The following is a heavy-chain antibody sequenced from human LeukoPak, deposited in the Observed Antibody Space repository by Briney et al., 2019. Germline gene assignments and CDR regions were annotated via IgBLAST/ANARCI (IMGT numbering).Heavy chain of an antibody. J-gene: IGHJ3*02. D-gene: IGHD2-15*01. CDR1: GFTFSSYE. V-gene: IGHV3-48*03. CDR2: ISISGSTI. CDR3: VRGGGSCCRFNAFDI. Sequence: GGSLRLSCAASGFTFSSYEMNGVRQAPGKGLEWVSYISISGSTIYNADSVKGRFTISRDNAKNSLYLQMNSLRAEDTAVYYCVRGGGSCCRFNAFDIWGQGTMVTVSS.